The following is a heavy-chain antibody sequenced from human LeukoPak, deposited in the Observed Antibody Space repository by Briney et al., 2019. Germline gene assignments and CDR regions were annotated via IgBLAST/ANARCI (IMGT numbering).Heavy chain of an antibody. D-gene: IGHD2-8*01. CDR2: IYYSGST. CDR1: GGSISRNY. Sequence: SETLSLTCTVSGGSISRNYWSWIRQPPGKGLEWIGHIYYSGSTKYNPSLKSRVTMSVDTSKNQFSLKLRSVTAEARAVYYFARLVNTGYTNTWFLFVYWGQGTLVTVSS. J-gene: IGHJ4*02. V-gene: IGHV4-59*08. CDR3: ARLVNTGYTNTWFLFVY.